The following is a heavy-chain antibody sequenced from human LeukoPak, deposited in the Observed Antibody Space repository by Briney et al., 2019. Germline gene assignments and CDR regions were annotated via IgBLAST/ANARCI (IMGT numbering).Heavy chain of an antibody. CDR2: TYYRSKWYN. V-gene: IGHV6-1*01. CDR1: GDSVSSNSAA. D-gene: IGHD2-15*01. J-gene: IGHJ5*02. CDR3: AREVGYCSGGSCYPNWFDP. Sequence: PSQTLSLTCAISGDSVSSNSAAWNWIRQSPSRGLEWLGRTYYRSKWYNDYAVSVKSRITINPDTSKNQFSLQLNSVTPEDTAVYYCAREVGYCSGGSCYPNWFDPWGQGTLVTVSS.